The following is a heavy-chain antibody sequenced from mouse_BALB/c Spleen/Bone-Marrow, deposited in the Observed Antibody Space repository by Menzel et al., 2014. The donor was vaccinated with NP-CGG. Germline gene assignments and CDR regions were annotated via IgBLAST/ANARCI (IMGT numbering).Heavy chain of an antibody. CDR2: ISNGGSYT. J-gene: IGHJ1*01. Sequence: EVKVVEPGGGLMKPGGSLKLSCAASGFTFSDYYMYWVRQTPEKRLEWVATISNGGSYTYYPDSVKGRFTISRDNAKNNLYLQMSSPKSEDTAMYYCARDSLYYYGSSYGYFDVWGAGTTVTVSS. CDR1: GFTFSDYY. CDR3: ARDSLYYYGSSYGYFDV. V-gene: IGHV5-4*02. D-gene: IGHD1-1*01.